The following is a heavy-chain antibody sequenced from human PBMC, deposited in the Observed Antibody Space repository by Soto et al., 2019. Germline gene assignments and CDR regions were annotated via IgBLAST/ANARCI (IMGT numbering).Heavy chain of an antibody. V-gene: IGHV3-23*01. J-gene: IGHJ4*02. Sequence: GGSLRLSCAASGFTFSSYAMSWVRQAPGKGLEWVSAISGSGGSTYYADSVKGRFTISTDNSKNTLYLQMNSLRAEDTAVYYCAKDRYDFWSGYSVTIDYWGQGTLVTVSS. CDR2: ISGSGGST. CDR3: AKDRYDFWSGYSVTIDY. CDR1: GFTFSSYA. D-gene: IGHD3-3*01.